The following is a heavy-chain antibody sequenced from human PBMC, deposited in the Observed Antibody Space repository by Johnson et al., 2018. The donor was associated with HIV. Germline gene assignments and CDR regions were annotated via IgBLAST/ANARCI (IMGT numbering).Heavy chain of an antibody. D-gene: IGHD3-22*01. J-gene: IGHJ3*02. CDR2: IWYDGSNE. CDR1: GFTFSSYG. V-gene: IGHV3-30*19. Sequence: QVQLVESGGGVVQPGRSLRLSCAASGFTFSSYGMHWVRQAPGKGLEWVAVIWYDGSNEYYADSVKGRFIISRDNSKNTLYLQMNSLRTEDTAVYYCARIRVAVITEVGAFDIWGQGTMVTVSS. CDR3: ARIRVAVITEVGAFDI.